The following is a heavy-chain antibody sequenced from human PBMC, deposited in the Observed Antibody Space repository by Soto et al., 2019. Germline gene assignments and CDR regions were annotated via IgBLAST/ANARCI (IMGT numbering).Heavy chain of an antibody. V-gene: IGHV3-7*01. J-gene: IGHJ6*02. CDR2: INRGASGT. Sequence: PGGSLRLSCAGSGFIFSAYWMSWVRHAPGKGLEWVAMINRGASGTHYVESVKGRFTISRDNAKNSLYLQMNSLRVEDTAVYYCAKIPYYDFWSGYVYYYYGMDVWGQGTTVTVSS. CDR1: GFIFSAYW. D-gene: IGHD3-3*01. CDR3: AKIPYYDFWSGYVYYYYGMDV.